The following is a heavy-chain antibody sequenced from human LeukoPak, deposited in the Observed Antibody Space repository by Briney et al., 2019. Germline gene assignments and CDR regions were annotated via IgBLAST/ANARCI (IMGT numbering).Heavy chain of an antibody. D-gene: IGHD3-22*01. J-gene: IGHJ4*02. Sequence: ASVKVSCKVSGYTLTELSMHWVRHAPGQGLVWRGGIIPIFGTANYAQKFQGRDTITADKSTSTAYMELCSLRSEDTAVYSCARGFGYDSSGYHYWGQGTLVTVSS. CDR1: GYTLTELS. CDR3: ARGFGYDSSGYHY. V-gene: IGHV1-69*06. CDR2: IIPIFGTA.